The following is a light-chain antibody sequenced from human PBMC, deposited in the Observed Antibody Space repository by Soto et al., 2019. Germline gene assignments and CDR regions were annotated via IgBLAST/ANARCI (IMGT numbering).Light chain of an antibody. CDR3: SSYTSSSTPHYV. CDR2: DVS. J-gene: IGLJ1*01. Sequence: QSVLTQPASVSGSPGQSIAISCTGTSSDLGGYNYVSWYQQHPGKAPKLMIYDVSNRPSGVSNRFSGSKSGNTASLTISGLQAEDEADYYCSSYTSSSTPHYVFGTGTKVTVL. V-gene: IGLV2-14*01. CDR1: SSDLGGYNY.